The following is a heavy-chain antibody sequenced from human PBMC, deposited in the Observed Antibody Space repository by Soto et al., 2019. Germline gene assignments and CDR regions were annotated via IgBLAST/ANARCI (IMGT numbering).Heavy chain of an antibody. V-gene: IGHV3-30-3*01. J-gene: IGHJ4*02. CDR3: ARDIWAAAVAAYYFDY. CDR1: GFTFSSYA. D-gene: IGHD6-19*01. CDR2: ISYDGSNK. Sequence: QVQLVESGGGVVQPGRSLRLSCAASGFTFSSYAMHWVRQAPGKGLEWVAVISYDGSNKYYADSVKGRFTISRDNSKNTLYLQMNSLRAEDTALYYCARDIWAAAVAAYYFDYWGQGTLVTVSS.